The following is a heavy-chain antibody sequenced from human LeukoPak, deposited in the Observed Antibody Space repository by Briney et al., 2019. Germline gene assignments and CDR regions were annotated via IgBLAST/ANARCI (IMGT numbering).Heavy chain of an antibody. CDR3: ARDVSSGYAAPYDY. D-gene: IGHD5-12*01. Sequence: GASVKVSCKASGVTFSDYALNWVRQAPGQGLEWMGVFIPILGTANSTQKFQDRVTITADISTNTAYMELSSLRSDDTAVYYCARDVSSGYAAPYDYWGQGTLVTVSS. CDR1: GVTFSDYA. V-gene: IGHV1-69*10. CDR2: FIPILGTA. J-gene: IGHJ4*02.